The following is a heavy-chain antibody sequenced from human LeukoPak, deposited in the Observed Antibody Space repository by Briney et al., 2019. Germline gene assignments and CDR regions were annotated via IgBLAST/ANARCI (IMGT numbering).Heavy chain of an antibody. CDR3: ARVRVEQWLVLIASYYFDY. V-gene: IGHV3-53*01. Sequence: GSLRLSCSASGFTVISNYMSWVRQAPGKGLEWVAVIYSGGSTYYADSVKGRFTISRDKSKNTQYLQMNSLRAQDTAVYNCARVRVEQWLVLIASYYFDYWGQGTLVTVSS. J-gene: IGHJ4*02. CDR2: IYSGGST. CDR1: GFTVISNY. D-gene: IGHD6-19*01.